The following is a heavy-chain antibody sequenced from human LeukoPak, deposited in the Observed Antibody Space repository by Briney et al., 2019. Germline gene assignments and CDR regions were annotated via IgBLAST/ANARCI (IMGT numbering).Heavy chain of an antibody. CDR2: INSEGTST. CDR1: GFTFSSYW. CDR3: ARDMDRYYMDV. V-gene: IGHV3-74*01. Sequence: GGSLRLSCAASGFTFSSYWMHWVRQVPGKGLVWVSRINSEGTSTGYADSVKGRLTISRDNAKHTLYLQMNSLRAEDTAVYYCARDMDRYYMDVWGKGTTVTVSS. D-gene: IGHD3-10*01. J-gene: IGHJ6*03.